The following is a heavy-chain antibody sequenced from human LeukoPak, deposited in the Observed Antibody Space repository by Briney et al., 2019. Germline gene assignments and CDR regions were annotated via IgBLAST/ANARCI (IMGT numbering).Heavy chain of an antibody. Sequence: ASVKVSCKASGYTFTGHYIHRVRQAPGQGLEWMGWIDPKSDVTNYAQKFQGRVAMTRDTSISTAYMELSRLIYDDTAVYYCARAGRSTFGVLNYCFDYWGQGALVTVSS. CDR3: ARAGRSTFGVLNYCFDY. CDR2: IDPKSDVT. J-gene: IGHJ4*02. D-gene: IGHD3-10*01. V-gene: IGHV1-2*02. CDR1: GYTFTGHY.